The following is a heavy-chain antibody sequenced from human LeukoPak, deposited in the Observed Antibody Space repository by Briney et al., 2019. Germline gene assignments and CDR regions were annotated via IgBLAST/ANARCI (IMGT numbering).Heavy chain of an antibody. J-gene: IGHJ4*02. D-gene: IGHD6-19*01. Sequence: PSETLSLTCTVSGGSISSSSYYWGWIRQPPGKGLEWIGSIYYSGSTYYNPSLKSRVTISVDTSKNQFSLKLSSVTAADTAVYYCAREVEYSSGWALGYWGQGTLVTVSS. CDR3: AREVEYSSGWALGY. CDR1: GGSISSSSYY. V-gene: IGHV4-39*07. CDR2: IYYSGST.